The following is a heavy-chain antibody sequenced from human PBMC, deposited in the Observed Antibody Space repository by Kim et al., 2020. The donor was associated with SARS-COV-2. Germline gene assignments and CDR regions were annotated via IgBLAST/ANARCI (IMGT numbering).Heavy chain of an antibody. CDR2: NK. CDR3: ARGGDYYDY. J-gene: IGHJ4*02. Sequence: NKYDADSVKGRFTISRDNSKNTLYLQMNSLRAEDTAVYYCARGGDYYDYWGQGTLVTVSS. V-gene: IGHV3-33*01.